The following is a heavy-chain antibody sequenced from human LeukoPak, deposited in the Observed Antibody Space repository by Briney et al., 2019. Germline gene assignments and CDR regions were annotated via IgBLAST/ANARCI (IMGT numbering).Heavy chain of an antibody. CDR2: IYHSGST. Sequence: SETLSLTCTVSGGSISSGGYYWSWNRQPPGKGLEWIGYIYHSGSTYYNPSLKSRVTISVDRSKNQFSLKLSSVTAADTAVYYCAREMDYYGSGSHDYWGQGTLVTVSS. D-gene: IGHD3-10*01. V-gene: IGHV4-30-2*01. J-gene: IGHJ4*02. CDR1: GGSISSGGYY. CDR3: AREMDYYGSGSHDY.